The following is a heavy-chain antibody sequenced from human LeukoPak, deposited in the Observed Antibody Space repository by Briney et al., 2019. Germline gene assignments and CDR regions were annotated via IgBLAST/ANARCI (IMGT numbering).Heavy chain of an antibody. CDR3: ARDRGSVANPFDY. CDR2: MWYDGSNK. J-gene: IGHJ4*02. Sequence: PGGSLRLSCAASGFTFSNYGMHWVRQAPGMGLEWVALMWYDGSNKYCADSVKGRFTISRDNSKNTLYMQMNSLRAEDTAVYYCARDRGSVANPFDYWGQGTLVTVSS. V-gene: IGHV3-33*01. CDR1: GFTFSNYG. D-gene: IGHD6-19*01.